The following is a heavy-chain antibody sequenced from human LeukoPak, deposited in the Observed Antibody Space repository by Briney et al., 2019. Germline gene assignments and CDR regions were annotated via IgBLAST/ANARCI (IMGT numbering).Heavy chain of an antibody. CDR2: IYYSGST. CDR1: GGSISSYY. V-gene: IGHV4-59*08. CDR3: ARGGAARLIRPFDY. D-gene: IGHD6-6*01. Sequence: SETLSLTCTVSGGSISSYYWSWIRQPPGKGLEWIGYIYYSGSTNYNPSLKSRVTISVDTSKNQFSLKLGSVTAADTAVFYCARGGAARLIRPFDYWGQGTLVTASS. J-gene: IGHJ4*02.